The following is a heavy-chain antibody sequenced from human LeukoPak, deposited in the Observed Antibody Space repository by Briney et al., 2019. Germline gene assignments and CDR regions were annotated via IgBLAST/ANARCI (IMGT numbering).Heavy chain of an antibody. CDR2: IYPGDSDT. CDR3: ARQLGYCSSTSCIKYYFDY. Sequence: AGESLKISCKGSGYSFTSYWIGWVRQMPGKGLEWMGIIYPGDSDTRYSPSFQGQVTISADKSISTAYLQWSSLKASDTAMYYCARQLGYCSSTSCIKYYFDYWGQGTLVTVSS. CDR1: GYSFTSYW. J-gene: IGHJ4*02. D-gene: IGHD2-2*01. V-gene: IGHV5-51*01.